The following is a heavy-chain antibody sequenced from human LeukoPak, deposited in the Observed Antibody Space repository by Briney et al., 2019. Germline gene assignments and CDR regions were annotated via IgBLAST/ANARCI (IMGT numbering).Heavy chain of an antibody. CDR1: GFTFSSSS. J-gene: IGHJ6*03. V-gene: IGHV3-64*02. CDR3: ARELSYYYLDV. Sequence: PGGSLRLSCVASGFTFSSSSMPWVRQAPGKGLEFVAAISNSGDNTRHADAVEGRFTISRDNSKNTLYLQMHSLRAEDMAVYYCARELSYYYLDVWGTGTTVTVSS. CDR2: ISNSGDNT.